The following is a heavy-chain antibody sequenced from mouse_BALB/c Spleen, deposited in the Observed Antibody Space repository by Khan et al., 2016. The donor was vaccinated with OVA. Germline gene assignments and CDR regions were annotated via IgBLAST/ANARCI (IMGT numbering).Heavy chain of an antibody. J-gene: IGHJ4*01. CDR1: GDSFTSGF. D-gene: IGHD1-1*01. V-gene: IGHV3-8*02. CDR2: VTYSGNT. CDR3: ARSYGSWTMDY. Sequence: EVQLQESGPRLVKPSQTLSLTCSVTGDSFTSGFWNWIRKFPGNKFEYMGYVTYSGNTYYNPSLKSRISITRDTSKSQYYLKLNTVTTEDTATYFCARSYGSWTMDYWGQGTSVTVSS.